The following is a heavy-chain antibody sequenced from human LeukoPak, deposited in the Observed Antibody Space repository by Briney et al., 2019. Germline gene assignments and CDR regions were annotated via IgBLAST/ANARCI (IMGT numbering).Heavy chain of an antibody. V-gene: IGHV3-74*01. Sequence: GGSLRLSCAAPGFTFSSYWMHWVRQAPGKGLVWVSRINTDGRCTNYVDSVKGRFTISRDNAKNTLYLQMNSLRAEDTAVYYGASDGSYYDDSYGYYPDYWGQGTLVTVSS. CDR1: GFTFSSYW. CDR2: INTDGRCT. J-gene: IGHJ4*02. D-gene: IGHD3-22*01. CDR3: ASDGSYYDDSYGYYPDY.